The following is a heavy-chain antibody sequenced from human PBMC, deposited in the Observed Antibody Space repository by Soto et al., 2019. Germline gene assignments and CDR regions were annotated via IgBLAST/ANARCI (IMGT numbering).Heavy chain of an antibody. CDR2: ISYDGSNK. CDR1: GFIFSSYG. CDR3: AKVTARGYYYYGMDV. D-gene: IGHD6-25*01. V-gene: IGHV3-30*18. Sequence: PGGSLRLSCAASGFIFSSYGMHWVRQAPGKGLEWVAVISYDGSNKYYADSVKGRFTISRDNSKNTLYLQMNSLRAKDTAVYYCAKVTARGYYYYGMDVWGQGTTVTVSS. J-gene: IGHJ6*02.